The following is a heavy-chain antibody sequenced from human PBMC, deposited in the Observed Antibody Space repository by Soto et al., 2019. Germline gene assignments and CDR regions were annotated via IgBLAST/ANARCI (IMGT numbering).Heavy chain of an antibody. CDR3: AHGSGWLFDF. V-gene: IGHV2-5*02. CDR2: IYWDDDN. D-gene: IGHD6-19*01. Sequence: QITLKESGPTLVKPTQTLTLTCTFSGFSLTSNAVGVGWFRQPRGKALEWLALIYWDDDNHYSPSLKSRLTFTKDTSKNQVVLIMTNMDPVDTATYYCAHGSGWLFDFWGQGTLVTVSS. CDR1: GFSLTSNAVG. J-gene: IGHJ4*02.